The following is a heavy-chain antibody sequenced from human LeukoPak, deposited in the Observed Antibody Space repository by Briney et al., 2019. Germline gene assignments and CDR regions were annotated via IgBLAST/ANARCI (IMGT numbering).Heavy chain of an antibody. V-gene: IGHV3-23*01. CDR3: AKDPNGDYVGAFDF. CDR1: GFTFTSFA. J-gene: IGHJ3*01. Sequence: GGSLRLSCAASGFTFTSFAMSWVRQAPGKGLELVSVILGSGGGIRYADSVKGRFTISRDNSRNALYLQMYSLRAEDTAVYYCAKDPNGDYVGAFDFWGRGTMVTVSS. D-gene: IGHD4-23*01. CDR2: ILGSGGGI.